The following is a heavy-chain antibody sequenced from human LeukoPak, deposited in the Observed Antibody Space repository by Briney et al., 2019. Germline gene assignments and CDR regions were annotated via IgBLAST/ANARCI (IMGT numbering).Heavy chain of an antibody. CDR2: IRYDGSNK. J-gene: IGHJ4*02. CDR3: AKDRYSSSWYFDY. V-gene: IGHV3-30*02. D-gene: IGHD6-13*01. CDR1: GFTISSYG. Sequence: GGSLTFYCSASGFTISSYGMHWVRQAPGKGLAWVAFIRYDGSNKYYADSVKGRFTISRDNSKNTLYLQMNSLRAEDTAVYYCAKDRYSSSWYFDYWGQGTLVTVSS.